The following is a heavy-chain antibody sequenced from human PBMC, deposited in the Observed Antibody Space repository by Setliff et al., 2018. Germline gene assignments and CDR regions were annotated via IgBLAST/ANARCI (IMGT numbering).Heavy chain of an antibody. CDR3: VREGVDSRSSTDYRYYMDV. CDR1: GGTFSSYG. J-gene: IGHJ6*03. Sequence: ASVKVSCKASGGTFSSYGISWVRQAPGQGLEWMGGAIPIFGTTDYAQKFQGRVTIITDESTSTAFMQLSSLRSEDTAVYYCVREGVDSRSSTDYRYYMDVWGKGTTVTVSS. CDR2: AIPIFGTT. V-gene: IGHV1-69*05. D-gene: IGHD3-22*01.